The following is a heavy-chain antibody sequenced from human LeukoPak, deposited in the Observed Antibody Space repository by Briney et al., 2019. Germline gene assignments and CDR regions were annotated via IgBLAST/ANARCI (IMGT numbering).Heavy chain of an antibody. Sequence: ASVEVSCKASGYTFTSYYMHWVRQAPGQGLEWMGIINPSGGSTSYAQKFQGRVTMTRDTSTSTVYMELSSLRSEDTAVYYCARGLGYYYDSSGYIGYFQHWGQGTLVTVSS. V-gene: IGHV1-46*01. CDR1: GYTFTSYY. CDR3: ARGLGYYYDSSGYIGYFQH. CDR2: INPSGGST. J-gene: IGHJ1*01. D-gene: IGHD3-22*01.